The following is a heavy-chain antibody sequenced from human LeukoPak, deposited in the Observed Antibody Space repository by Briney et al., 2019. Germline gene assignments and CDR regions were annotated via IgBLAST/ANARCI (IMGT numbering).Heavy chain of an antibody. J-gene: IGHJ4*02. CDR2: IKSKTDGGTT. V-gene: IGHV3-15*01. Sequence: GGSLRLSCAASGFTFSNAWMSWVRQAPGKGLECVGRIKSKTDGGTTDYAAPVKGRFTISRDDSKNTLYLQMNSLKTEDTAVYYCTTDLARHYYDSSGYCSTGYWGQGTLVTVSS. CDR3: TTDLARHYYDSSGYCSTGY. CDR1: GFTFSNAW. D-gene: IGHD3-22*01.